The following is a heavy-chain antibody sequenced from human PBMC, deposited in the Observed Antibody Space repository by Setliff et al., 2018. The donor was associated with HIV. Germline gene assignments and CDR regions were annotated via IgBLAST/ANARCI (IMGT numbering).Heavy chain of an antibody. D-gene: IGHD3-3*01. CDR2: VHYSGST. CDR1: GLSMSYNY. J-gene: IGHJ4*02. V-gene: IGHV4-59*01. CDR3: ASEKKAWSVSDSFYEY. Sequence: SETLSLTCTGSGLSMSYNYWTWIRQSPGKGLEWIGYVHYSGSTRYNPSLKSRATISVDTSKKKFSLKLTSMTATDTAVYYCASEKKAWSVSDSFYEYWGQGVPVTVSS.